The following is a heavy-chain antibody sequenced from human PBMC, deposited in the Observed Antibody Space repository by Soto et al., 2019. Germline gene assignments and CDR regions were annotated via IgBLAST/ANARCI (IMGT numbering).Heavy chain of an antibody. V-gene: IGHV1-18*01. Sequence: QVQLVQSGAEVKKPGASVKVSCKASGYTFTSYGISWVRQAPGQGLEWMGWISAYNGNTNYAQKLQGRVTMTTDTSTXTAYXXXXXXXXXXXXXXXXXXXXXXXXXFDXWGQGTLVTVSS. CDR2: ISAYNGNT. CDR3: XXXXXXXXXFDX. J-gene: IGHJ4*02. CDR1: GYTFTSYG.